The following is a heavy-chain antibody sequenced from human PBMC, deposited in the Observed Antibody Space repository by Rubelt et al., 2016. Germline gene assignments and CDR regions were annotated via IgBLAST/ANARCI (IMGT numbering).Heavy chain of an antibody. V-gene: IGHV1-3*01. CDR3: ARDVGRWTGTTYYYYGMDV. CDR2: INAGNGNT. D-gene: IGHD1-7*01. CDR1: GYTFTSYA. Sequence: QVQLVQSGAEVKKPGASVKVSCKASGYTFTSYAMHWVRQAPGQRLEWMGWINAGNGNTKYSQKFQGRVTITADESTSTAYMELSSLRSEDTAVYYCARDVGRWTGTTYYYYGMDVWGQGTTVTVSS. J-gene: IGHJ6*02.